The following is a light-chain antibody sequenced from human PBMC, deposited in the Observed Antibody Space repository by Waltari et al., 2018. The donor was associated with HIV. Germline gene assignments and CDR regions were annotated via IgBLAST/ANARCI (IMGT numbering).Light chain of an antibody. CDR1: QSVTSS. J-gene: IGKJ3*01. CDR3: QQYNTWPLT. CDR2: GAS. V-gene: IGKV3-15*01. Sequence: EIVLTQSPATLSLSPGERATLSCRASQSVTSSLAWYQQKPGQAPRLLIYGASKRATGVPTRFSGGGSGTEFTLTISSLQSEDFAVYSCQQYNTWPLTFGPGTKVDIK.